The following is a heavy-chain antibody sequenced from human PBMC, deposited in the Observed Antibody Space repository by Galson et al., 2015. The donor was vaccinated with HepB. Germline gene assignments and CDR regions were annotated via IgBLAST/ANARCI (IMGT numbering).Heavy chain of an antibody. J-gene: IGHJ3*02. V-gene: IGHV1-45*02. Sequence: SVKVSCKASGYTFTYRYLHWVRQAPGQALEWMGWITPFNGNTNYAQKFQDRVTITRDRSMSTAYMELSSLRSEDTAMYYCASPAGGSGSDAFDIWGQGTMVTVSS. CDR1: GYTFTYRY. CDR2: ITPFNGNT. CDR3: ASPAGGSGSDAFDI. D-gene: IGHD6-19*01.